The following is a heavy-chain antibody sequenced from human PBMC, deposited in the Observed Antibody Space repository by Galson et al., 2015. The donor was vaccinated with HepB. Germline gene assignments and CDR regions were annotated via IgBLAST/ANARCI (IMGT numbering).Heavy chain of an antibody. CDR3: AREGGSGALDI. J-gene: IGHJ3*02. D-gene: IGHD3-10*01. Sequence: SLRLSCAASGFTLSSSSMHWVRQAPGKGLVWVSRISSDGSITIYADSVKGRFTISRDNAKNTLYVQMISLRAEDTAVYYCAREGGSGALDIWGQGTMVTVSS. CDR1: GFTLSSSS. CDR2: ISSDGSIT. V-gene: IGHV3-74*01.